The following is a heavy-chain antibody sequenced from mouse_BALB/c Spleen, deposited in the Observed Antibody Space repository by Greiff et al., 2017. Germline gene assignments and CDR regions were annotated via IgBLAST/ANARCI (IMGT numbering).Heavy chain of an antibody. V-gene: IGHV5-6*01. CDR3: ARGSVAY. CDR2: ISSGGSYT. Sequence: VQLKESGGDLVKPGGSLKLSCEASGFTFSSYGMSWVRQTPDKRLEWVATISSGGSYTYYPDSVKGRFTISRDNAKNTLYLQMSSLKSEDTAMFYCARGSVAYWGQGTLVTVSA. J-gene: IGHJ3*01. CDR1: GFTFSSYG.